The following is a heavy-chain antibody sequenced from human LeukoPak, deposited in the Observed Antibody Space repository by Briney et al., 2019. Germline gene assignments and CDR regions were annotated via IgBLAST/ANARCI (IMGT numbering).Heavy chain of an antibody. J-gene: IGHJ6*02. Sequence: ASVKVSCKASGYTFTSYYMHWVRQAPGQGLEWMGIINPSGGSTSYAQKFQGRVTMTRDTSTSTVYMELSSLRSEDTAVYYCARDPGYDILTGYPQPYYYYGMDVWGQGTTVTVSS. CDR1: GYTFTSYY. CDR3: ARDPGYDILTGYPQPYYYYGMDV. V-gene: IGHV1-46*01. D-gene: IGHD3-9*01. CDR2: INPSGGST.